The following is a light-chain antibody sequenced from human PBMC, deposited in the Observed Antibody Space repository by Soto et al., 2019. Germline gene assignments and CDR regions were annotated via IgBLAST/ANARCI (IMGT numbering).Light chain of an antibody. CDR3: TSWTTSTTMI. Sequence: SSVSGSPGQSITISCTGTSSDIGAYNFVSWYQQHPGKAPKLMLYDVNIRPSGVSNRFSGSKSGNTASLTISGLQAEDEADYYCTSWTTSTTMIFGGGT. V-gene: IGLV2-14*03. CDR1: SSDIGAYNF. J-gene: IGLJ2*01. CDR2: DVN.